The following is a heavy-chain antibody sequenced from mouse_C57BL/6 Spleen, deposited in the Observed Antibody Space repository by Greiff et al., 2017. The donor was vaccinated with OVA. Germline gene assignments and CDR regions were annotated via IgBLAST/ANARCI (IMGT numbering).Heavy chain of an antibody. V-gene: IGHV2-2*01. J-gene: IGHJ2*01. CDR3: ARSPPYYGSSYNYFDY. Sequence: VQLQESGPGLVQPSQSLSITCTVSGFSLTSYGVHWVRQSPGKGLEWLGVIWSGGSTDYNAAFISRLSISKDNSKSQVFFKMNSLQADDTAIYYCARSPPYYGSSYNYFDYWGQGTTLTVSS. CDR1: GFSLTSYG. D-gene: IGHD1-1*01. CDR2: IWSGGST.